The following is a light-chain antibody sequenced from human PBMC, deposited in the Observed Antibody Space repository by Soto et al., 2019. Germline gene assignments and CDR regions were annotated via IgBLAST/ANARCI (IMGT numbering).Light chain of an antibody. CDR3: CSDRSSRTYV. V-gene: IGLV2-14*01. Sequence: QSALTQPASVSGSPGQSITISCTGTSSDVGAYIYVSWYQHHPGKAPKVMIYEVTNRPSGVSDRFSGSKSGNTASLTISGLQAEDEADYYCCSDRSSRTYVFGTGTKLTVL. CDR2: EVT. CDR1: SSDVGAYIY. J-gene: IGLJ1*01.